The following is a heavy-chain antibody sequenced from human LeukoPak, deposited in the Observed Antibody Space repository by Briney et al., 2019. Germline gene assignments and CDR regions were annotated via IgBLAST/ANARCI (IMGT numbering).Heavy chain of an antibody. CDR2: IYSGGST. J-gene: IGHJ4*02. Sequence: PGGSLRLSCAASGITVSSSYMSWVRQAPGKGLEWVSVIYSGGSTYYADSVKGRFTISRDSSKNTLYLQMNSLRAEDTAVYCCASSPFSAYCFDYWGQGSLVTVSS. CDR1: GITVSSSY. D-gene: IGHD3-10*01. CDR3: ASSPFSAYCFDY. V-gene: IGHV3-66*01.